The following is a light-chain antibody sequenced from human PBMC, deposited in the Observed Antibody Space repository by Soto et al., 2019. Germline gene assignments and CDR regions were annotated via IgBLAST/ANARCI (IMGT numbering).Light chain of an antibody. CDR1: SSDVGGYNY. CDR3: CSYAGSYIFV. Sequence: QSVLTQPRSVSGSPGQSVTVSCTGTSSDVGGYNYVSWYQQHPGKAPKLIIYDVSKRPSGVPDRFSGSKSGNTASLTISGLQAEDEADYYCCSYAGSYIFVLGTGTKVTVL. V-gene: IGLV2-11*01. CDR2: DVS. J-gene: IGLJ1*01.